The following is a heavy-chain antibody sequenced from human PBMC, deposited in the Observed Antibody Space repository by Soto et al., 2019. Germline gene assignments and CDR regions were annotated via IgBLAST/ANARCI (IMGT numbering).Heavy chain of an antibody. D-gene: IGHD6-19*01. CDR1: GYTFTSYA. CDR2: INAGNGNT. V-gene: IGHV1-3*01. Sequence: ASVKVSCKAPGYTFTSYAMHWVRQAPGQRLEWMGWINAGNGNTKYSQKFQGRVTITRDTSASTAYMELSSLRSEDTAVYYCARVLAENYYYGMDVWGQGTTVTVSS. J-gene: IGHJ6*02. CDR3: ARVLAENYYYGMDV.